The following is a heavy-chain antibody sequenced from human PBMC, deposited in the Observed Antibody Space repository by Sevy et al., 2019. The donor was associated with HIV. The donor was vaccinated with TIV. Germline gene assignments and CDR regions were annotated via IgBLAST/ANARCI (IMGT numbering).Heavy chain of an antibody. CDR2: IRSKTYGGTT. CDR3: SREGSGGSVAHPDAFDI. Sequence: GGSLRLSCTASGFTFGEYAMSWFRQAPGNGLEWVGFIRSKTYGGTTEYAASVKGRFTISRDDSKSIAYLQMNSLKTEDTAMYYCSREGSGGSVAHPDAFDIWGQGTMVTVSS. CDR1: GFTFGEYA. D-gene: IGHD6-19*01. V-gene: IGHV3-49*03. J-gene: IGHJ3*02.